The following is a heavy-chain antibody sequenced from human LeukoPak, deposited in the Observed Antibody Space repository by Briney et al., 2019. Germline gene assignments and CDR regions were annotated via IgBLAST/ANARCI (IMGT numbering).Heavy chain of an antibody. CDR1: GYTSTGYY. D-gene: IGHD2-2*01. CDR2: INPNSGGT. CDR3: ARRAYCSSTSCYGFWFDP. Sequence: ASAKVSCKASGYTSTGYYMHWVRQAPGQGLEWMGWINPNSGGTNYAQKFQGRVTMTRDTSISTAYMELSRLRSDDTAVYYCARRAYCSSTSCYGFWFDPWGQGTLVTVSS. V-gene: IGHV1-2*02. J-gene: IGHJ5*02.